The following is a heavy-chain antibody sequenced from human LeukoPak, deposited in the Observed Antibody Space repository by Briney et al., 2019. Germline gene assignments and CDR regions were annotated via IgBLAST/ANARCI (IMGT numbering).Heavy chain of an antibody. CDR1: GFTFDDYA. V-gene: IGHV3-48*02. CDR2: ISSSSNTI. D-gene: IGHD5-18*01. Sequence: PGGSLRLSCAASGFTFDDYAMHWVRQAPGKGLEWVSYISSSSNTIYYADSVKGRFTISRDNAKNSLYLQMNSLRDEDTAVYYCARAYTYGVTYFDYWGQGTLVTVSS. CDR3: ARAYTYGVTYFDY. J-gene: IGHJ4*02.